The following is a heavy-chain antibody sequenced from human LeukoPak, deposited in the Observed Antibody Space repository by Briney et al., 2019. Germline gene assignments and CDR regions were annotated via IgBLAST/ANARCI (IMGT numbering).Heavy chain of an antibody. CDR3: ASWEASTNY. Sequence: GGSLRLSCAASGLFFSTNWMRWVRQAPGKGLEWGATIKPDGRDKYYVDSVEGRFTMSRDNGKNSVYRQMNSLRAEDTAVYYCASWEASTNYWGQGTLVTVSS. CDR1: GLFFSTNW. J-gene: IGHJ4*02. CDR2: IKPDGRDK. D-gene: IGHD1-26*01. V-gene: IGHV3-7*01.